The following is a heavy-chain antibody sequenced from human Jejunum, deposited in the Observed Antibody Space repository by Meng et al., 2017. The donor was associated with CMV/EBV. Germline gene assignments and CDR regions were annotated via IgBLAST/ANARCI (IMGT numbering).Heavy chain of an antibody. CDR1: GYTFTGYW. D-gene: IGHD3-3*01. Sequence: KGTGYTFTGYWIHWVRQAPGQGIEWMGRINPNTDATDYAQEFQGRVTMIKDTSINTVYLQLSRLRSDDTAVYYCARRHDFDLYFDYWGQGSLVTVSS. V-gene: IGHV1-2*06. CDR2: INPNTDAT. J-gene: IGHJ4*02. CDR3: ARRHDFDLYFDY.